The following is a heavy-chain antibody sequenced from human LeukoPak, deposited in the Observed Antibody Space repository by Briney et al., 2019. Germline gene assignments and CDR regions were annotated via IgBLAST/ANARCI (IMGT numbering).Heavy chain of an antibody. CDR1: GGSISSYY. Sequence: SETLSLTCTVSGGSISSYYWSWLRQPAGKGLEWIGRIYTSGSTNYNPSLKSRVTMSVDTSKNQFSLKLSSVTAADTAVYYCATSKSSSGWYWDYWGQGTLVTVSS. V-gene: IGHV4-4*07. D-gene: IGHD6-19*01. CDR3: ATSKSSSGWYWDY. J-gene: IGHJ4*02. CDR2: IYTSGST.